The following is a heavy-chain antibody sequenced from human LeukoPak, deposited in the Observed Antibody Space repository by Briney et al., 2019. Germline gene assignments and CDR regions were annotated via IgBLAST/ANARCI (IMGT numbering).Heavy chain of an antibody. D-gene: IGHD2-15*01. CDR2: INPNSGGT. Sequence: ASVTVSCKASGYTFTGYYMHWVRQAPGQGLEWMGWINPNSGGTNHAQKFQGRVTMTRDTSISTAYMELSRLRSDDTAVYYCARDPYCSGGSCRDWFDPWGQGTLVTGSS. CDR3: ARDPYCSGGSCRDWFDP. CDR1: GYTFTGYY. J-gene: IGHJ5*02. V-gene: IGHV1-2*02.